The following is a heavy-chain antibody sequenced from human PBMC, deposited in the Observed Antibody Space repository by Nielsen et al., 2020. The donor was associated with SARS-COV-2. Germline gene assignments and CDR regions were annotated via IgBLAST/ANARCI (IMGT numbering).Heavy chain of an antibody. CDR3: ARVGYDFWSGYYGACDY. CDR1: GGTFSSYA. D-gene: IGHD3-3*01. Sequence: SVKVSCKASGGTFSSYAISWVRQAPGQGLEWMGGIIPIFGTANYAQKFQGRVTITADESTSTAYMELSSLRSEDTAVYYCARVGYDFWSGYYGACDYWGQGTLVTVSS. CDR2: IIPIFGTA. V-gene: IGHV1-69*13. J-gene: IGHJ4*02.